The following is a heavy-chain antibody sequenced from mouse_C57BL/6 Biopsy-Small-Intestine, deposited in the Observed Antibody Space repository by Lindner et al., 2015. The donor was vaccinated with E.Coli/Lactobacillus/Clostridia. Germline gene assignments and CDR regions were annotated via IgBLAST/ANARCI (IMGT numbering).Heavy chain of an antibody. CDR3: ALTGTGYFDV. CDR1: GFSLSDYG. V-gene: IGHV5-17*01. J-gene: IGHJ1*03. Sequence: VQLQESGGGLVKPGGSLRLSCAASGFSLSDYGMHWIRQAPEKGLEWVAYISSDNSTVFYVDIVKGRFTISRDSAKNTLFLQMTSLRSEDTAMYFCALTGTGYFDVWGTGTSVTVSS. D-gene: IGHD4-1*01. CDR2: ISSDNSTV.